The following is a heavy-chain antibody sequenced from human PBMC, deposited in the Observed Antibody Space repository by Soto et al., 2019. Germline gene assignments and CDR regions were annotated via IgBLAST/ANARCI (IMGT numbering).Heavy chain of an antibody. D-gene: IGHD1-26*01. CDR2: ISYDGSNK. CDR1: GFTFSSYA. CDR3: ARERSWYFDY. J-gene: IGHJ4*02. V-gene: IGHV3-30-3*01. Sequence: QVQLVESGGGVVQPGRSLRLSCAASGFTFSSYAMHWVRQAPGKGLEWVAVISYDGSNKYYADSVKGRFTISRDNSKNTLYLQMNSLRAADTAVYYCARERSWYFDYWGQGTLVPVSS.